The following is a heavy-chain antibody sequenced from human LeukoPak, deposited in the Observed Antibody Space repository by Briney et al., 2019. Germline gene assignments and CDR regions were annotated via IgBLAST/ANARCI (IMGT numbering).Heavy chain of an antibody. Sequence: LRLSCAASGFTFSSYAMSWIRQHPGKGLEWIGYIYYSGSTYYNPSLKSRVTISVDTSKNQFSLKLSSVTAADTAVYYCARDNSGPNDYWGQGTLVTVSS. CDR1: GFTFSSYA. V-gene: IGHV4-31*02. CDR2: IYYSGST. D-gene: IGHD2-15*01. CDR3: ARDNSGPNDY. J-gene: IGHJ4*02.